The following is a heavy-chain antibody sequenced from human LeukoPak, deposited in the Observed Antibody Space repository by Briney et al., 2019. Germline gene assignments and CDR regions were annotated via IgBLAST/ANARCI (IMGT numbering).Heavy chain of an antibody. V-gene: IGHV3-23*01. D-gene: IGHD4-17*01. CDR1: GFTFSRYA. Sequence: GGSLRLSCTGSGFTFSRYAMVWVRQAPGKGLEWDSAMRGDGGDIRYADSVKGRFTISRDNSKNTLYLQMDSLRAEDTAVYYCAKDPNGDYIGAFDFWGQGTMVTVSS. J-gene: IGHJ3*01. CDR3: AKDPNGDYIGAFDF. CDR2: MRGDGGDI.